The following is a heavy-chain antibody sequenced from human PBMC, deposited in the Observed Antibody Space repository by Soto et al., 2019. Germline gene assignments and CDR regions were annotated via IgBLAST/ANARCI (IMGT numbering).Heavy chain of an antibody. J-gene: IGHJ4*02. CDR2: INHSGST. CDR3: ARDVYCSSTSCYFSGYYFDY. CDR1: CGSFSGYY. V-gene: IGHV4-34*01. Sequence: SETLSLTCAVYCGSFSGYYWSWIRQPPGKGLEWIGEINHSGSTNYNPSLKSRVTISVDTSKNQFSLKLSSVTAADTAVYYCARDVYCSSTSCYFSGYYFDYWGQGTLVTVSS. D-gene: IGHD2-2*01.